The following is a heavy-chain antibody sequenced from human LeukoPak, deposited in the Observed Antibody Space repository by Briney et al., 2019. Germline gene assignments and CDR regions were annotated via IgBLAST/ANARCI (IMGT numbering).Heavy chain of an antibody. Sequence: PSETLSLTCTVSGGSISSSSYYWGWIRQPPGKGLEWIGSIYYSGSTYYNPSLKSRVTISVDTSKNQFSLKLSSVTAADTAVYYCAKHILGDSGFDPWGQGTLVTVSS. CDR1: GGSISSSSYY. CDR3: AKHILGDSGFDP. J-gene: IGHJ5*02. D-gene: IGHD4-17*01. V-gene: IGHV4-39*01. CDR2: IYYSGST.